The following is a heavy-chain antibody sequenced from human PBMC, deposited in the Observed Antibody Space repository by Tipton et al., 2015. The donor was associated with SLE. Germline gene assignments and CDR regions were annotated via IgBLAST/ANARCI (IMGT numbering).Heavy chain of an antibody. CDR3: AGVEGGSSGWSRLAFDI. V-gene: IGHV5-51*03. D-gene: IGHD6-19*01. CDR2: IYPGDSDT. Sequence: VQLVQSGAEVKKPGESLKISCKGSGYTFTTNWIGWVRQMPGKGLEWMGIIYPGDSDTRYSPSFQGQVTISADKSISTAYLQWSSLKASDTAMYYCAGVEGGSSGWSRLAFDIWGQGTMVTVSS. CDR1: GYTFTTNW. J-gene: IGHJ3*02.